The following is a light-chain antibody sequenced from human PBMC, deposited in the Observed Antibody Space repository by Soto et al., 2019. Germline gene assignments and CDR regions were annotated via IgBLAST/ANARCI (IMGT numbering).Light chain of an antibody. V-gene: IGKV1-6*01. CDR2: AAS. J-gene: IGKJ1*01. CDR1: QEIRSD. Sequence: AIQLTQSPSSLSASVGDRVTITCRAGQEIRSDLGWYQHKPGKAPRLLIHAASSLQSGVPSRFSGSASGTEFTLTISSLQPEDLASYYCLQDHSYPWTFGQGTKVEI. CDR3: LQDHSYPWT.